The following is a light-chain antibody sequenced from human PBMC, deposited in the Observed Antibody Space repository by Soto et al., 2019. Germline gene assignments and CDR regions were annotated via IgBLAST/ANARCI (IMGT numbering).Light chain of an antibody. J-gene: IGKJ4*01. Sequence: DIVMTQTPLSLPVTPGEPASISCRSSQSLLDSDDGNTYLDWYLQKPGQSPQLLIYTLSYRASXVXDXYSGSGSGTDFTLKISRVEAEEVGVYYCMQRIEFPSTFGGGTKVEIK. V-gene: IGKV2-40*01. CDR1: QSLLDSDDGNTY. CDR2: TLS. CDR3: MQRIEFPST.